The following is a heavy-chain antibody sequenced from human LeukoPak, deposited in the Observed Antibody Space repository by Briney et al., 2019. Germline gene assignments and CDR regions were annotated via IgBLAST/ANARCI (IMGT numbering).Heavy chain of an antibody. D-gene: IGHD2-21*02. CDR1: GFTSTSYA. CDR3: AKVSHIVVVTAALFDY. Sequence: PGGSLRLSCAASGFTSTSYAMSWVRQAPGQGLEWVSAISGSGGSTYSADSVKGRFTISRDNSKNTLYLQMNSLRAEDTAVYYCAKVSHIVVVTAALFDYWGQETLVTVSS. J-gene: IGHJ4*02. CDR2: ISGSGGST. V-gene: IGHV3-23*01.